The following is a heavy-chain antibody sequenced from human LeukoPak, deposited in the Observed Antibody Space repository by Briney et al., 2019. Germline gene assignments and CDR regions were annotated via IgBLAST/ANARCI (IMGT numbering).Heavy chain of an antibody. J-gene: IGHJ3*02. CDR3: ARGTLYGSGSYYPLYAFDI. Sequence: GASVKVSCKASGYTFTSYDINWVRQATGQGLEWMGWMNPNSGNTGYAQKFQGRVTITRNTSISTAYMELSSLRSEDTAVYYCARGTLYGSGSYYPLYAFDIWAKGQWSPSLQ. V-gene: IGHV1-8*03. CDR2: MNPNSGNT. CDR1: GYTFTSYD. D-gene: IGHD3-10*01.